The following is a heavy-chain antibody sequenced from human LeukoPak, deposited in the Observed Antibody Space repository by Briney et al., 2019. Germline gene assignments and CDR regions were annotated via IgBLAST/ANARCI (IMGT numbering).Heavy chain of an antibody. J-gene: IGHJ5*02. CDR1: GFTFSTYW. V-gene: IGHV3-23*01. Sequence: GGSLRLSCAASGFTFSTYWMSWVRQAPGKGLEWVSSITGNHGATYNINSVRGRFTISRDNSQNTLYLQMNSLRAEDTAVYYCTKDPNGDYVGAFDPWGQGTVVTVSS. D-gene: IGHD4-17*01. CDR2: ITGNHGAT. CDR3: TKDPNGDYVGAFDP.